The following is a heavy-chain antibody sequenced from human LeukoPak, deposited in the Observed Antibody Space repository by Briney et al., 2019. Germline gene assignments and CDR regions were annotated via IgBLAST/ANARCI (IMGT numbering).Heavy chain of an antibody. V-gene: IGHV3-30*02. CDR1: GFTFSSYG. D-gene: IGHD4-17*01. CDR2: IRYDGSNK. CDR3: ARDASYGDYVVYYYYMDV. Sequence: GGSLRLSCAASGFTFSSYGMHWVRQAPGTGLEWVAFIRYDGSNKYYADSVKGRFTISRDNSKNTLYLQMNSLRAEDTAVYYCARDASYGDYVVYYYYMDVWGKGTTVTVSS. J-gene: IGHJ6*03.